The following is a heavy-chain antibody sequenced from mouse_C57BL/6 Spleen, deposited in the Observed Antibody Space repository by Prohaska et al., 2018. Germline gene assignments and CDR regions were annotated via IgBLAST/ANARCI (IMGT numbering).Heavy chain of an antibody. CDR1: GFTFSNSW. J-gene: IGHJ2*01. V-gene: IGHV6-3*01. CDR2: IRLKSDNYAT. D-gene: IGHD1-1*01. CDR3: TGPGSSLGD. Sequence: EVKLEESGGGLVQPGGSMKLSCVASGFTFSNSWMNWVLQSPAKGLEWVDQIRLKSDNYATHYAESVKGRFTISRDDSKSSVYLQMNNLRAEDTGIYYCTGPGSSLGDWGQGTTLTVSS.